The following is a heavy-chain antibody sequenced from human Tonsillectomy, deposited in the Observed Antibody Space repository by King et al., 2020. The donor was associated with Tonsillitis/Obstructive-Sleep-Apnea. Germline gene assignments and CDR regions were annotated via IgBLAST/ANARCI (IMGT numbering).Heavy chain of an antibody. J-gene: IGHJ4*02. V-gene: IGHV3-23*04. CDR1: GFTFSSYA. CDR3: AKDYDILTGHPSSYYFDY. CDR2: ISGSGGST. Sequence: VQLVESGGGLVQPGGSLRLSCAASGFTFSSYAMSWVRQAPGKGLEWVSAISGSGGSTYYADSVKGRFTISRDNSKNTLYLQMNSLRAEDTAVYYCAKDYDILTGHPSSYYFDYWGQGSLVAVPS. D-gene: IGHD3-9*01.